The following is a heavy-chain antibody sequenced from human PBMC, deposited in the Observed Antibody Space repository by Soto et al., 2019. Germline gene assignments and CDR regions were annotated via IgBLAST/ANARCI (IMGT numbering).Heavy chain of an antibody. V-gene: IGHV1-58*01. J-gene: IGHJ5*02. CDR3: ARLLNFGVVFNWFDP. CDR2: IDVGSANA. D-gene: IGHD3-3*01. CDR1: GFTFSSSA. Sequence: GASVKVSCKTSGFTFSSSAVHWVRQARGHRLQWIGWIDVGSANANYAQMLQERVTISRDMSTSTAYMELSSLRPEDTAVYYCARLLNFGVVFNWFDPWGQGTLVTVSS.